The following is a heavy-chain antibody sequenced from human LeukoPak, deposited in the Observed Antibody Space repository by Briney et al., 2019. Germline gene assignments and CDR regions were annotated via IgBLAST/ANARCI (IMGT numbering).Heavy chain of an antibody. Sequence: GESMKISCKGSGYSFTGYWIGWLRQMPGKGLEWMGIIYPDEADTRYSPSFQGQVTLSAHKSVRTAYLQWRSLKASDTAMYYCARPNIASYYDSRGNDAFDVWGQGTMDSVSS. CDR1: GYSFTGYW. D-gene: IGHD3-22*01. J-gene: IGHJ3*01. CDR2: IYPDEADT. V-gene: IGHV5-51*01. CDR3: ARPNIASYYDSRGNDAFDV.